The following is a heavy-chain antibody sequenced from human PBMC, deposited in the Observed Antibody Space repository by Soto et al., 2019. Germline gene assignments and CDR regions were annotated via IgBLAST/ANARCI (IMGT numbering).Heavy chain of an antibody. Sequence: QVQLVQSGAEVKKPGSSVKVSCKASGGTFSSYAISWVRQAPGQGLEWMGGIIPIFGTADYAQKFQDRVTVTTXESTSTAYMELSSLRSEDTAVYYCATPPEGGTAYYYSGMDVWGQGTTVTVSS. V-gene: IGHV1-69*05. CDR3: ATPPEGGTAYYYSGMDV. CDR2: IIPIFGTA. D-gene: IGHD3-16*01. J-gene: IGHJ6*02. CDR1: GGTFSSYA.